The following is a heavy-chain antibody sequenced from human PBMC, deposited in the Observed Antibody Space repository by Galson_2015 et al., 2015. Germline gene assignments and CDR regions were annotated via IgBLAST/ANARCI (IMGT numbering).Heavy chain of an antibody. CDR1: GFAFGDYY. J-gene: IGHJ4*02. Sequence: SLRLSCAAPGFAFGDYYMTWVRQAPGKGPEWVSYISRGSSSIYYADSVKGRFTISRDNAKSSVYLQMNSLRAEDTAVYYCGGGYYSYGPIDYWGQGTLVTVSS. D-gene: IGHD5-18*01. CDR3: GGGYYSYGPIDY. V-gene: IGHV3-11*01. CDR2: ISRGSSSI.